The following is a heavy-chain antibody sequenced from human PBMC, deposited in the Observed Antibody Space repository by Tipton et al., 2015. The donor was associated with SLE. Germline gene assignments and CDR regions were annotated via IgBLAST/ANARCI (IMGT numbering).Heavy chain of an antibody. J-gene: IGHJ4*02. Sequence: SLRLSCAASGFTFSSYWMSWVRQAPGKGLEWVANIKQDGSEKYYVDSVKGRFTISRDNSKNTLYLQMNSLRAEDTAVYYCAKDVVVTATRRFDYWGQGTLVTVSS. V-gene: IGHV3-7*03. CDR2: IKQDGSEK. CDR3: AKDVVVTATRRFDY. D-gene: IGHD2-21*02. CDR1: GFTFSSYW.